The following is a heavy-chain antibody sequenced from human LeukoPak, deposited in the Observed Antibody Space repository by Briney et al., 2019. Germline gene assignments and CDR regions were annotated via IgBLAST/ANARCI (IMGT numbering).Heavy chain of an antibody. Sequence: GGSLRLSCAASGFTFSSYGMRWVRQAPGKGLEWVAVISYDGSNKYYADSVKGRFTISRDNSKNTLYLQMNSLRAEDTAVYYCAKDHSMYYYDSSGLYGYWGQGTLVTVSS. CDR2: ISYDGSNK. J-gene: IGHJ4*02. V-gene: IGHV3-30*18. D-gene: IGHD3-22*01. CDR3: AKDHSMYYYDSSGLYGY. CDR1: GFTFSSYG.